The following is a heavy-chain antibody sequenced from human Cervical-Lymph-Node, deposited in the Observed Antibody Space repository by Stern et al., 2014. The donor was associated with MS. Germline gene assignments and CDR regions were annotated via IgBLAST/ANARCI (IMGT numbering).Heavy chain of an antibody. CDR3: ATTRWDLFTWNWFDP. Sequence: VQLVESGPGLVKPSPTLSLTCTVSGGSISSSGYYWSWLRQPPDKGLVWIGRIHDRGSTYYNPSLKSRVTISMDTAKNQFSLNLTSGTAADTAVYYCATTRWDLFTWNWFDPWGQGTLVTVSS. CDR1: GGSISSSGYY. CDR2: IHDRGST. J-gene: IGHJ5*02. D-gene: IGHD1-26*01. V-gene: IGHV4-61*02.